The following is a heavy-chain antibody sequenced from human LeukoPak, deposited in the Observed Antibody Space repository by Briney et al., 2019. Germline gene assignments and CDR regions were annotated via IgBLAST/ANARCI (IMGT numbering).Heavy chain of an antibody. J-gene: IGHJ3*02. CDR2: ISSTSSYI. D-gene: IGHD2-15*01. Sequence: GGSLRLSCAASGFIFSSYSMNWVRQAPGKGLEWVSSISSTSSYIYYADSVKGRFTISRDNAKNSLYLQMNSLRAEDTAVYYCARDSGYCSGDSCYHGAFDIWGQGTMVTVSS. CDR1: GFIFSSYS. CDR3: ARDSGYCSGDSCYHGAFDI. V-gene: IGHV3-21*01.